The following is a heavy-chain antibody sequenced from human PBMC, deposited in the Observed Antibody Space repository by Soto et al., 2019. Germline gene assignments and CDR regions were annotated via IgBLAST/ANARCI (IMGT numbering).Heavy chain of an antibody. D-gene: IGHD6-13*01. J-gene: IGHJ4*02. V-gene: IGHV3-74*02. CDR1: GFTFSSYA. CDR3: ARGSSSWYVSFDY. Sequence: EVQLLESGGGLVQPGGSLRLSCAASGFTFSSYAMSWVRQAPGKGLVWVSRINSDGSITSYADSVKGQFTISRDNAKNTLYLQMNSLRADDTAVYYCARGSSSWYVSFDYWGQGILVTVSS. CDR2: INSDGSIT.